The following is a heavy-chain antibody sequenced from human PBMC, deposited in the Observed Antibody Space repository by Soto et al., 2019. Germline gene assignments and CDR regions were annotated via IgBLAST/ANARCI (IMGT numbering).Heavy chain of an antibody. CDR1: GFTFVNYA. J-gene: IGHJ4*02. V-gene: IGHV3-23*01. Sequence: HPVGSLRLSCAASGFTFVNYAMSWVRQAPGKGLEWVSSISGSGGSTYYADSVKGRFTIARDNSKNTLSLQMNSLRVDDTALYYCARAPASSLTASRPFDYWGQGTLVTVSS. CDR3: ARAPASSLTASRPFDY. D-gene: IGHD5-18*01. CDR2: ISGSGGST.